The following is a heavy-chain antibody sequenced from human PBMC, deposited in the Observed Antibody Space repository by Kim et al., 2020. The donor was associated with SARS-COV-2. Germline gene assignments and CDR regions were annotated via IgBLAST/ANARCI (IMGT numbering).Heavy chain of an antibody. Sequence: GGSLRLSCAASGFTFDDYAMHWVRQAPGKGLEWVSGISWNSGSIGYADSVKGRFTISRDNAKNSLYLQMNSLRAEDTALYYCAKDLPIAPGAFDIWGQGTMVTVSS. CDR2: ISWNSGSI. CDR3: AKDLPIAPGAFDI. J-gene: IGHJ3*02. V-gene: IGHV3-9*01. D-gene: IGHD2-21*01. CDR1: GFTFDDYA.